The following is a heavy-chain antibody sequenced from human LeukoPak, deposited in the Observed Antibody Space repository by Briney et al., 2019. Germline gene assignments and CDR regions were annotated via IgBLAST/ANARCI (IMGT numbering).Heavy chain of an antibody. CDR2: MNPNSGNT. CDR1: GYTFTSYD. CDR3: ARDAHNYYDSSGYYYVSFDP. Sequence: GASVKVSCKASGYTFTSYDINWVRQAPGQGLEWMGWMNPNSGNTGYAQKFQGRVTMTRNTSISTAYIELSSLRSEDTAVYYCARDAHNYYDSSGYYYVSFDPWGQGTLVTVSS. J-gene: IGHJ5*02. D-gene: IGHD3-22*01. V-gene: IGHV1-8*01.